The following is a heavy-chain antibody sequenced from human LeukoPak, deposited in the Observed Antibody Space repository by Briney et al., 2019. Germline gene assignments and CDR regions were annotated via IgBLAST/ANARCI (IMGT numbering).Heavy chain of an antibody. J-gene: IGHJ3*01. D-gene: IGHD1-26*01. CDR2: IYPGDSDT. CDR1: GYSFTSYW. Sequence: GSLKISCKGSGYSFTSYWIGWVRQMPGKGLEWMGIIYPGDSDTRYSPSFQGQVTISADKSISTAYLQWSSLEASDTAMYYCARQSGSYRGFDAFDFWGQGTMVTVSS. V-gene: IGHV5-51*01. CDR3: ARQSGSYRGFDAFDF.